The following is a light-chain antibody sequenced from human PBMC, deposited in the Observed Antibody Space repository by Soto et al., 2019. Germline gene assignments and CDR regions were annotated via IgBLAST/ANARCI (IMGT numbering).Light chain of an antibody. J-gene: IGKJ1*01. CDR2: ATS. CDR3: HQFDSSLT. CDR1: QSVSSSF. V-gene: IGKV3-20*01. Sequence: EILLTQSPATLSLSPGEGATLSCRASQSVSSSFLAWYQQQPGQAPRLLIYATSRRAPGIPDRFSGSGSGTDFPLTIIRLEPEDFAVYYCHQFDSSLTFGKGTKVEIK.